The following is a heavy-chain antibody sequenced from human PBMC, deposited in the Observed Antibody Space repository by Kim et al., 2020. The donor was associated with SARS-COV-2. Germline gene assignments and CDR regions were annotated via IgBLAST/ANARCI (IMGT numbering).Heavy chain of an antibody. J-gene: IGHJ4*02. Sequence: SETLSLTCAVYGGSFSGYYWSWIRQPPGKGLEWIGEINHSGSTNYNPSLKSRVTISVDTSKNQFSLKLSSVTAADTAVYYCARDHVSSGYYKRSLDYWGQGTLVTVSS. CDR1: GGSFSGYY. CDR2: INHSGST. D-gene: IGHD3-22*01. CDR3: ARDHVSSGYYKRSLDY. V-gene: IGHV4-34*01.